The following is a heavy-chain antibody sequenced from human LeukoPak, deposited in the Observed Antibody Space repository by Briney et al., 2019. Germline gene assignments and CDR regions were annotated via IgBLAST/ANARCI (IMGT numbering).Heavy chain of an antibody. D-gene: IGHD3-10*01. J-gene: IGHJ3*02. CDR1: GGTFSSYT. V-gene: IGHV1-69*02. Sequence: EASVKVSCKASGGTFSSYTISWVRQAPGQGLEWMGRIIPILGIANYAQKFQGRVTITADKSTSTAYMELSSLRSEDTAVYYCATSRGSGSYFDAFDIWGQGTMVTVSS. CDR3: ATSRGSGSYFDAFDI. CDR2: IIPILGIA.